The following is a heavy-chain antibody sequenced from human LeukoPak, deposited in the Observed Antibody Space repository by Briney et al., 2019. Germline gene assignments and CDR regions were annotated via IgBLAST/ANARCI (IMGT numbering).Heavy chain of an antibody. Sequence: GGSLRLSCAASGFTFSSYAMSWVRQAPGKGLEWVSAISGSTGSTYYADSVKGRFTISRDNSRNTLYLQMKSLRAEDTAVYYCAKDGERGSYSYFDYWGQGTLVTVSS. J-gene: IGHJ4*02. V-gene: IGHV3-23*01. CDR3: AKDGERGSYSYFDY. CDR1: GFTFSSYA. CDR2: ISGSTGST. D-gene: IGHD1-26*01.